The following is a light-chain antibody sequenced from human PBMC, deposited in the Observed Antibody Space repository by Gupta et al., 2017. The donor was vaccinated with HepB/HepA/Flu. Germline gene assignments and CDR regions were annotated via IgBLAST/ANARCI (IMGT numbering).Light chain of an antibody. CDR1: SSDVGGYNY. CDR2: DVS. J-gene: IGLJ1*01. V-gene: IGLV2-11*01. Sequence: QSALTQPRSVSGSPGQSVTISCTGTSSDVGGYNYVSWYQQHPGKAPKLMIYDVSKRPSGVPDRFSGSKSGNMASLTISGLLAEDEADYYCCSYAGSYTYVFGTGTKVTVL. CDR3: CSYAGSYTYV.